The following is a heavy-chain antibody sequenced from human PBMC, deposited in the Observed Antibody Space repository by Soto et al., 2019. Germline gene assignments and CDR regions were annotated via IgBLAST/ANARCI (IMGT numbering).Heavy chain of an antibody. CDR1: GFTFSSYW. D-gene: IGHD3-10*01. J-gene: IGHJ4*02. V-gene: IGHV3-74*01. CDR3: ARGHTDPYYYGSGSSFSGLDY. Sequence: GGSLRLSCAASGFTFSSYWMHWVRQAPGKGLVWVSRINSDGSSTSYADSVKGRFTISRDKAKNTLYLQMNSLRAEDTAVYYCARGHTDPYYYGSGSSFSGLDYWGQGTLVTVSS. CDR2: INSDGSST.